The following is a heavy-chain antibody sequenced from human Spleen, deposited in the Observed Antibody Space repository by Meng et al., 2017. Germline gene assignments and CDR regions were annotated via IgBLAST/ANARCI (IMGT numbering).Heavy chain of an antibody. J-gene: IGHJ5*02. CDR1: GFSLNTNGMG. CDR2: IFWDGNK. D-gene: IGHD6-13*01. CDR3: AHRRVAAANWFDP. Sequence: QITLKESRPPLVKPTQTLTLTCTFSGFSLNTNGMGVGWIRQAPGKALEWLAIIFWDGNKRYSPSLQGRLTITKDTSKNQVVLTMTNMDPVDTATYYCAHRRVAAANWFDPWGQGTLVTVSS. V-gene: IGHV2-5*02.